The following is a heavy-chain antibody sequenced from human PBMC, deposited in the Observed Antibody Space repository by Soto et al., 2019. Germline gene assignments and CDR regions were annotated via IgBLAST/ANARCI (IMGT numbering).Heavy chain of an antibody. CDR1: GGSFSGYY. CDR3: ARGRPASFPYYYYYGMDV. CDR2: INHSGST. V-gene: IGHV4-34*01. J-gene: IGHJ6*02. Sequence: QVQLQQWGAGLLKPSETLSLTCAVYGGSFSGYYWSWIRQPPGKGLEWIGEINHSGSTNYNPSLKSRVTISVDTSNNQFSLKLSSVTAADTAVYYCARGRPASFPYYYYYGMDVWGQGTTVTVSS.